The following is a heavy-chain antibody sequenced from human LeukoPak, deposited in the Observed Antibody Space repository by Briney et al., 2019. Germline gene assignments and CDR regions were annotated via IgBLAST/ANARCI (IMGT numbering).Heavy chain of an antibody. Sequence: ASVKASCKASGGTFSSYAISWVRQAPGQGLEWMGGIIPIFGAANYAQKFQGRVTITADESTSTAYMELSSLRSEDTAVYYCARDHSSGLYYFDYWGQGTLVTVSS. CDR2: IIPIFGAA. CDR3: ARDHSSGLYYFDY. V-gene: IGHV1-69*13. D-gene: IGHD6-19*01. J-gene: IGHJ4*02. CDR1: GGTFSSYA.